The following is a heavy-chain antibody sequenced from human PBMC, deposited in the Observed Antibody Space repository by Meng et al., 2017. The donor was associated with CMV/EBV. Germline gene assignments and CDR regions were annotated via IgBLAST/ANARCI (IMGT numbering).Heavy chain of an antibody. J-gene: IGHJ5*02. CDR3: ARGGNWFDP. CDR2: INHSGST. CDR1: GGSFSGYY. V-gene: IGHV4-34*01. Sequence: QVQLQQWGAGLLKPCETLSLTCPVYGGSFSGYYWSWIRQPPGKGLEWIGEINHSGSTNYNPSLKSRVTISVDTSKNQFSLKLSSVTAADTAVYYCARGGNWFDPWGQGTLVTVSS.